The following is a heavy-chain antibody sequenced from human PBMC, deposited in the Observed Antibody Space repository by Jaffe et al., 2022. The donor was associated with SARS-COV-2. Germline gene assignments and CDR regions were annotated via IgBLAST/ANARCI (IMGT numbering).Heavy chain of an antibody. D-gene: IGHD5-12*01. Sequence: EVQLVESGGGLVKPGGSLRLSCAASGFTFSSYSMNWVRQAPGKGLEWVSSISSSSSYIYYADSVKGRFTISRDNAKNSLYLQMNSLRAEDTAVYYCATLRLSRGVATWGMDVWGQGTTVTVSS. J-gene: IGHJ6*02. CDR1: GFTFSSYS. CDR2: ISSSSSYI. V-gene: IGHV3-21*01. CDR3: ATLRLSRGVATWGMDV.